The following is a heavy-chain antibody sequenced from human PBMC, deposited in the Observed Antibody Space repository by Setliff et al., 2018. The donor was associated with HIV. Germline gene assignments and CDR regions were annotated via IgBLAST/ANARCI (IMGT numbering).Heavy chain of an antibody. V-gene: IGHV3-30*02. D-gene: IGHD6-13*01. J-gene: IGHJ4*02. CDR1: GFTFSGYG. CDR2: IWFDGSNK. CDR3: AKEEASHSSSPFDF. Sequence: GGSLRLSCAASGFTFSGYGMHWVRLAPGKGLEWVAFIWFDGSNKYYADSVKGRFTISRDNSKNTLYLEINSLRAEDTAVYYCAKEEASHSSSPFDFWGQGTLVTVSS.